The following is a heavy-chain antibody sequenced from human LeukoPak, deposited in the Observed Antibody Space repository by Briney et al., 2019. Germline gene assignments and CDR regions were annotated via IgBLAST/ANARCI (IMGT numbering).Heavy chain of an antibody. CDR2: IYYSGST. CDR3: ARCSSTSYDSTGYLDY. Sequence: SETLSLTCTVSGGSISSSSYYWGWIRQPPGKGLEWIGTIYYSGSTYYNPSLKSRVTISVDTSKNQFSLKLGSVTAADTAVYYCARCSSTSYDSTGYLDYWGQGTLVTVSS. D-gene: IGHD3-22*01. V-gene: IGHV4-39*07. J-gene: IGHJ4*02. CDR1: GGSISSSSYY.